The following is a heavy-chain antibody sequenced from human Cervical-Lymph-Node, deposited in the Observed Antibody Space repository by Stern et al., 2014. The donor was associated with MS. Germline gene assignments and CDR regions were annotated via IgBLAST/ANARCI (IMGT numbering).Heavy chain of an antibody. J-gene: IGHJ4*02. V-gene: IGHV4-61*02. D-gene: IGHD3-10*01. CDR3: VRTHYYAWGDY. CDR1: GDSIGSGTYY. Sequence: QVQLQESGPGLLKPSQTLSLTCTVSGDSIGSGTYYWTWIRQPAGKGLEWIGRVYSSGRTDYNLSLRVRVTILVDPSKTQFSLRLNSVTAADTAVYYCVRTHYYAWGDYWGQGTVVTVSS. CDR2: VYSSGRT.